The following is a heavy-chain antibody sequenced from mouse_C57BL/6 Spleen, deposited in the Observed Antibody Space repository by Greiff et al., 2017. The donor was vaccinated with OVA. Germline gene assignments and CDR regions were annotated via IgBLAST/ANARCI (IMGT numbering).Heavy chain of an antibody. Sequence: DVKLVESGPGLVKPSQSLSLTCSVTGYSITSGYYWNWIRQFPGNKLEWMGYISYDGSNNYNPSLKNRISITRDTSKNQFFLKLNSVTTEDTATYYCARDHSPWFAYWGQGTLVTVSA. J-gene: IGHJ3*01. D-gene: IGHD6-1*01. CDR3: ARDHSPWFAY. V-gene: IGHV3-6*01. CDR1: GYSITSGYY. CDR2: ISYDGSN.